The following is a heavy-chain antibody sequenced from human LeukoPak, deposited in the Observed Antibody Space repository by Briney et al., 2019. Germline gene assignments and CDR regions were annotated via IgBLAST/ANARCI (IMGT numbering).Heavy chain of an antibody. CDR3: AKDAHYYDSSGYYFLGGAFDY. D-gene: IGHD3-22*01. CDR2: ISWNSGSI. J-gene: IGHJ4*02. CDR1: GFTFDDYA. Sequence: GGSLRLSRAASGFTFDDYAMHWVRQAPGKGLEWVSGISWNSGSIGYADSVKGRFTISRDNAKNSLYLQMNSLRAEDTALYYCAKDAHYYDSSGYYFLGGAFDYWGRGTLVTVSS. V-gene: IGHV3-9*01.